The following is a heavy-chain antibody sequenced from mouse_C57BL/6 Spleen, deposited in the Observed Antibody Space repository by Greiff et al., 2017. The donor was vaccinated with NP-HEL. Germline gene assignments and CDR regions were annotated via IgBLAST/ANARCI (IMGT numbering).Heavy chain of an antibody. CDR2: IYPGDGDT. CDR3: ASPYVTTPWFAY. Sequence: QVQLQQSGPELVKPGASVKISCKASGYAFSSSWMNWVKQRPGKGLEWFGRIYPGDGDTNYNGKFKGKATLTADKSSSTAYMQLSSLTSEDSAVYFCASPYVTTPWFAYWGQGTLVTVSA. CDR1: GYAFSSSW. V-gene: IGHV1-82*01. J-gene: IGHJ3*01. D-gene: IGHD1-1*01.